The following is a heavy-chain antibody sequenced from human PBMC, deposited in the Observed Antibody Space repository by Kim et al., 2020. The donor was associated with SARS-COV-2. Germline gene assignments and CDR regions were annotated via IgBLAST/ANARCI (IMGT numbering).Heavy chain of an antibody. J-gene: IGHJ4*02. CDR2: INHSGST. V-gene: IGHV4-34*01. D-gene: IGHD6-19*01. CDR1: GGSFSGYY. Sequence: SETLSLTCAVYGGSFSGYYWSWIRQPPGKGLEWIGEINHSGSTNYNPSLKSRVTISVDTSKNQFSLKLSSVTAADTAVYYCARAFNGYSSGWYWSGSSRHYFDYWGQGTLVTVSS. CDR3: ARAFNGYSSGWYWSGSSRHYFDY.